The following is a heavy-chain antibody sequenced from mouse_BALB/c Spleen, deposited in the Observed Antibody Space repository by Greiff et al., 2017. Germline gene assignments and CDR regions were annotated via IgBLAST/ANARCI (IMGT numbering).Heavy chain of an antibody. J-gene: IGHJ4*01. V-gene: IGHV1-54*03. Sequence: VKLVESGAGLVKPGTSGKVSCAASGYAFTNYVIEWVRQGPGQGLEWIGVINSGSGGTNYAEKVKGQATLTADKSSSTVYMQLSSLRSDDSAVYFCARTGYGNSLYAMDYWGQGTSVTVSS. CDR2: INSGSGGT. CDR1: GYAFTNYV. CDR3: ARTGYGNSLYAMDY. D-gene: IGHD2-10*02.